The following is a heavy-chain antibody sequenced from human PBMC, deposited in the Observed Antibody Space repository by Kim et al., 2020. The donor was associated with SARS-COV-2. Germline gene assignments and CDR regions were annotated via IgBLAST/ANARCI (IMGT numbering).Heavy chain of an antibody. CDR2: INQSGST. D-gene: IGHD6-19*01. CDR3: ARGSYHSGWEQGFDY. J-gene: IGHJ4*02. V-gene: IGHV4-34*01. CDR1: GVSFSGYY. Sequence: SETLSLTCAVYGVSFSGYYWSWIRQPPGKGLEWMGEINQSGSTNYNPAPKRRVTISVDTSKNQFSLKLSSGTAADTAVYYCARGSYHSGWEQGFDYWGQGTLVTVSS.